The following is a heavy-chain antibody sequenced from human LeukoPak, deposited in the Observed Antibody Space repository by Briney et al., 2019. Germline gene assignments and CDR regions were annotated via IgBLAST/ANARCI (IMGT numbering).Heavy chain of an antibody. CDR3: AREGSSSWYRGIDP. D-gene: IGHD6-13*01. Sequence: PSETLSLTCAVSGGSISSSNWWSWVRQPPGKGLEWIGEIYYSGTTNYNPSLKSRVTISVDKSKNQFSLNLSSVTAADTAVYYCAREGSSSWYRGIDPWGQGTLVTVSS. CDR1: GGSISSSNW. V-gene: IGHV4-4*02. J-gene: IGHJ5*02. CDR2: IYYSGTT.